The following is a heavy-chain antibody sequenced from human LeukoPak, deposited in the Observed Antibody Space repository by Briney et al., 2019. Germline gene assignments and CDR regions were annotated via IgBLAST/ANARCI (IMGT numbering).Heavy chain of an antibody. J-gene: IGHJ4*02. CDR3: ARHLTQFSITSFLSY. CDR1: GYSFTSYW. V-gene: IGHV5-51*01. Sequence: GESLKISCKGSGYSFTSYWIGWVRQMPGKGLEWMGIIYPSDSHPRYSPSFQGQVTTSADKSISTAYLHWSSLQPSDTAIYYCARHLTQFSITSFLSYWGQGTLVTVSS. CDR2: IYPSDSHP. D-gene: IGHD2/OR15-2a*01.